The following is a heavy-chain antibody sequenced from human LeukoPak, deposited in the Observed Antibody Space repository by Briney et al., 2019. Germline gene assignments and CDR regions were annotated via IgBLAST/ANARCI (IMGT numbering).Heavy chain of an antibody. V-gene: IGHV1-2*06. Sequence: ASVKVSCKASGYTFTGYYMHWVRQAPGQGLEWMGRINPNSGGTNYVQKFQGRVTMTRDTSISTAYMELSRLRSDDTAVYYCARGRLVYVELGLRFDYWGQGTLVTVSS. CDR2: INPNSGGT. J-gene: IGHJ4*02. D-gene: IGHD1-7*01. CDR3: ARGRLVYVELGLRFDY. CDR1: GYTFTGYY.